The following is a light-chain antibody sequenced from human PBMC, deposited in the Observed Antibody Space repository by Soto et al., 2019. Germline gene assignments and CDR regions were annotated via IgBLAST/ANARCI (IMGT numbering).Light chain of an antibody. J-gene: IGKJ1*01. CDR3: QQYNSYSRT. CDR2: KAS. V-gene: IGKV1-5*03. Sequence: IQRTQSPSTLSSSVGDRVTLTWRASQSISSWLAWYKQKPGKAPKLLSYKASSLESGVPSRFRGSGSGTEFTLTISSLQPDDFATYYCQQYNSYSRTFGQGTKVDIK. CDR1: QSISSW.